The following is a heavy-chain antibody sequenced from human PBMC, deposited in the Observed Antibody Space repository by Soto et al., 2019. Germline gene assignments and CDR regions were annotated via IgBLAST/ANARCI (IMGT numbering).Heavy chain of an antibody. CDR1: GGTFNSYA. D-gene: IGHD2-8*01. J-gene: IGHJ3*02. V-gene: IGHV1-69*13. CDR2: IIPIFGTA. Sequence: SVKVSCKSSGGTFNSYAISWVRQTPGQGLEWMGGIIPIFGTANYAQKFQGRVTITADESTSTAYMELSSLRSEDTAVYYCATGNGEQGDAFDIWGQGTMVTVSS. CDR3: ATGNGEQGDAFDI.